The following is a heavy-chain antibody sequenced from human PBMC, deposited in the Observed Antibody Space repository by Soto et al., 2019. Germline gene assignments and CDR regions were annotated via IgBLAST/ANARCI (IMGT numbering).Heavy chain of an antibody. CDR1: GFTFSSYT. Sequence: PGGSLRLSCAASGFTFSSYTMNWVRQAPGKGLEWVSSISSSSSYIYYADSVKGRFTISRDNAKNSLYLQMNGLRAEDTAVYYCARHGYNYGGGYFDYWGQGTLVTVSS. J-gene: IGHJ4*02. CDR2: ISSSSSYI. CDR3: ARHGYNYGGGYFDY. V-gene: IGHV3-21*01. D-gene: IGHD5-18*01.